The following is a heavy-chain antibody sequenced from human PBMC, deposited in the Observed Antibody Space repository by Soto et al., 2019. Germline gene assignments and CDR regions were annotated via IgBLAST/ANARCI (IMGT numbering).Heavy chain of an antibody. D-gene: IGHD6-19*01. CDR2: MNPTSGNT. CDR3: ASGSQQWLVRDY. V-gene: IGHV1-8*01. Sequence: QVQLVQSGAEVKKPGASVKVSCKASGYTFTSYDINWVRQATGQGLEWMGWMNPTSGNTGYAQKFQGRVTMTRNTSISTAYMELSSLRSEDTAVYYCASGSQQWLVRDYWGQGTLVTVSS. CDR1: GYTFTSYD. J-gene: IGHJ4*02.